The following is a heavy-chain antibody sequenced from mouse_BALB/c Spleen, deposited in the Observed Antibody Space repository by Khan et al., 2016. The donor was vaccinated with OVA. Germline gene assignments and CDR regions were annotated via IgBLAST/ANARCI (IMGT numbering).Heavy chain of an antibody. D-gene: IGHD1-1*01. J-gene: IGHJ3*01. CDR1: GFTFSTYG. V-gene: IGHV5-6*01. CDR2: VSTGGGYT. Sequence: EVELVESGGDLVKPGGSLKLSCAASGFTFSTYGMSWVRPTPDKRLEWVATVSTGGGYTYYPDSVKGRFTISRDNAKNTLYLPMSSLKSEDTAMFYCARLAYYYDSEGFAYWGQVTLVTVSA. CDR3: ARLAYYYDSEGFAY.